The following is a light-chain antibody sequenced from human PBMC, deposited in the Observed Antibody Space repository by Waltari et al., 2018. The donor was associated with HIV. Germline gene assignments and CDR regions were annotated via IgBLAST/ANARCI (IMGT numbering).Light chain of an antibody. V-gene: IGLV1-44*01. Sequence: QSLLTQPPSASGTPGQRVIISCSGSDSTLGHSAVNCYQLLPGSTPKLLIYDDSLRASGVSDRFSGSKSGTSASLAISGLQSDDEADYYCATWDGGLTWGGRLSGRVVFGGGTRLTVL. CDR1: DSTLGHSA. CDR3: ATWDGGLTWGGRLSGRVV. CDR2: DDS. J-gene: IGLJ2*01.